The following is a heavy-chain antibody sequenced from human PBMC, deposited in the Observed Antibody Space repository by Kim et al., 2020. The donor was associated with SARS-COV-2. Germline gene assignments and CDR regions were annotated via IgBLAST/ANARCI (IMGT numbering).Heavy chain of an antibody. Sequence: SETLSLTCTVSGGSISSSSYYWGWIRQPPGKGLEWIGSIYYSGSTYYNPSLKSRVTISVDTSKNQFSLKLSSVTAAGTAVYYCILWFGDHTWGAFDIWGQGTMVSVSS. CDR2: IYYSGST. D-gene: IGHD3-10*01. J-gene: IGHJ3*02. CDR1: GGSISSSSYY. CDR3: ILWFGDHTWGAFDI. V-gene: IGHV4-39*01.